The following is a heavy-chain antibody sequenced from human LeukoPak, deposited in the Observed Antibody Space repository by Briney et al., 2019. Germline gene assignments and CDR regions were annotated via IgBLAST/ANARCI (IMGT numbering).Heavy chain of an antibody. J-gene: IGHJ5*02. CDR1: GFTFSSYE. CDR2: ISSSGSTI. V-gene: IGHV3-48*03. Sequence: GGSLRLSCAASGFTFSSYEMNWVRQAPGKGLEWVSYISSSGSTIYYADSVKGRFTISRDNAKNSLYLQMNSLRAEDTAVYYCARARSGYYITWGQGTLVTVSS. CDR3: ARARSGYYIT. D-gene: IGHD3-3*01.